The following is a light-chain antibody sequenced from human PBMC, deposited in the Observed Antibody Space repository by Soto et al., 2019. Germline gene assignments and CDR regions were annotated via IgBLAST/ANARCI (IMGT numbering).Light chain of an antibody. CDR3: LQHNNYPPT. CDR2: AAS. V-gene: IGKV1D-16*01. Sequence: DIQMTQSPSSLSASVGDRVTITCRASQGISSWLAWYQQKPGKAPKLLIYAASNLQSGVPSRFSGSGSGTEFTLTISSLQPEDFATYFCLQHNNYPPTFGQGTKVDIK. CDR1: QGISSW. J-gene: IGKJ1*01.